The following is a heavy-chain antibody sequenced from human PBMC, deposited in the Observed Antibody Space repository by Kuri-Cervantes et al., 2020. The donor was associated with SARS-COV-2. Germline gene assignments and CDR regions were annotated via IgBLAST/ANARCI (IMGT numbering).Heavy chain of an antibody. J-gene: IGHJ4*02. D-gene: IGHD5-18*01. CDR3: ARVGRYSYGFDY. CDR2: INSDGSST. V-gene: IGHV3-74*01. CDR1: GFTFRSFW. Sequence: GESLKIPCAASGFTFRSFWMHWVRQAPGKGLVWVSRINSDGSSTSYADSVKCRFTISRDNAKNTLYLQMNSLRAEDTAVYYCARVGRYSYGFDYWGQGTLVTVSS.